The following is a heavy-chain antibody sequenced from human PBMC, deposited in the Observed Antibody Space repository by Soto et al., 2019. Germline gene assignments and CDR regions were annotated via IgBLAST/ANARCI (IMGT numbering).Heavy chain of an antibody. D-gene: IGHD4-17*01. CDR2: ISYDGSNK. CDR3: ARAESDYGDFVCYFDY. CDR1: GFTFSSYA. Sequence: GGSLRLSCAASGFTFSSYAMHWVRQAPGKGLEWVAVISYDGSNKYYADSVKGRLTISRDNSKNTLYLQMNSLRAEDTAVYYCARAESDYGDFVCYFDYWGQGTLVTVSS. V-gene: IGHV3-30-3*01. J-gene: IGHJ4*02.